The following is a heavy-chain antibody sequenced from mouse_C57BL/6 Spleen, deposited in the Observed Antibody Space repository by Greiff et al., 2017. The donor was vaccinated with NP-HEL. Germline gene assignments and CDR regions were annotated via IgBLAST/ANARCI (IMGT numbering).Heavy chain of an antibody. J-gene: IGHJ2*01. CDR1: GYTFTSYW. CDR2: IDPSDSET. D-gene: IGHD2-10*01. CDR3: ARSYYGNPLFDY. V-gene: IGHV1-52*01. Sequence: VKLQQPGAELVRPGSSVKLSCKASGYTFTSYWMHWVKQRPIQGLEWIGNIDPSDSETHYNQKFKDKATLTVDKSSSTAYMQLSSLTSEDSAVYYCARSYYGNPLFDYWGQGTTLTVSS.